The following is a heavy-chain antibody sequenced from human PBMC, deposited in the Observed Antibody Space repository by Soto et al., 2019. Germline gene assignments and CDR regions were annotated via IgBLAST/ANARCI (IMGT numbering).Heavy chain of an antibody. CDR3: ARDLYGGYFYFDY. CDR1: GVSFTGYY. Sequence: PSETLSLTCAVYGVSFTGYYWRWIRQPPGEGLEWIGDIYYSGSTNYNPSLKSRVTISVDTSKNQFSLKLSSVTAADTAVYYCARDLYGGYFYFDYWGQGTPVTVSS. CDR2: IYYSGST. J-gene: IGHJ4*02. V-gene: IGHV4-59*01. D-gene: IGHD5-12*01.